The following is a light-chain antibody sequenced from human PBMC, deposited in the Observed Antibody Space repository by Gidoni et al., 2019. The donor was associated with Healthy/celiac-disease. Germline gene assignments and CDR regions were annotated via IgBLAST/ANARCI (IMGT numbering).Light chain of an antibody. CDR2: DDS. J-gene: IGLJ2*01. V-gene: IGLV3-21*03. CDR3: QVWDSSSDHPVV. CDR1: NLGSKS. Sequence: SYVLTPPPSVSVAPRKTARITCGGNNLGSKSVHWYQQKPVQAPVLVVYDDSDRPSGIPERCSGSNSGNTATLTISRGEAGDEADYYCQVWDSSSDHPVVFGGGTKLTVL.